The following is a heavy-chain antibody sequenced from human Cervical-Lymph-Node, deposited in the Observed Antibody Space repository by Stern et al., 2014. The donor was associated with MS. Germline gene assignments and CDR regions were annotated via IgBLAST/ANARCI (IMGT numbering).Heavy chain of an antibody. CDR2: VIAVSGSA. CDR3: ARDALYAGGYAFDV. D-gene: IGHD2-2*02. J-gene: IGHJ3*01. Sequence: VQLVESGAEVKKPGSSMKVSCKASGDTLRTHAISWLRQAPGLGLEWLGTVIAVSGSASYAQKFLGRVTISADESTRTVYMDLRSLKSEDTAVYYCARDALYAGGYAFDVWGQGTAVTVSS. V-gene: IGHV1-69*18. CDR1: GDTLRTHA.